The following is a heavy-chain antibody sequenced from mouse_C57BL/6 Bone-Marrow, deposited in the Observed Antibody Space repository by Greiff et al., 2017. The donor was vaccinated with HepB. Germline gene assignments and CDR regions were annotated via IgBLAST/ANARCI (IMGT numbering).Heavy chain of an antibody. V-gene: IGHV3-6*01. CDR1: GDDGSGCWY. CDR3: ARDWKWDY. D-gene: IGHD1-3*01. CDR2: ISYDGSN. Sequence: GAGTGDDGSGCWYWGWSRQWGGNRLEWMGCISYDGSNNYNPSLKNRISITRDTSKNQFFLKLNSVTTEDTATYYCARDWKWDYWGQGTSVTVSS. J-gene: IGHJ4*01.